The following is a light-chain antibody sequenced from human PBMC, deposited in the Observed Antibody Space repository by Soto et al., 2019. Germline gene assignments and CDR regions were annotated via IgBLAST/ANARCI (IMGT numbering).Light chain of an antibody. CDR1: QDISNY. V-gene: IGKV1-33*01. CDR3: QQYDNLPLT. Sequence: DIQMTPSPSSLSAFVGYRATITCQASQDISNYLNWYQQKPGKAPKLLIYDASNLETGVPSRFSGSGSGTDFTFTISSLQPEDIATYYCQQYDNLPLTFGGGTKVDIK. CDR2: DAS. J-gene: IGKJ4*01.